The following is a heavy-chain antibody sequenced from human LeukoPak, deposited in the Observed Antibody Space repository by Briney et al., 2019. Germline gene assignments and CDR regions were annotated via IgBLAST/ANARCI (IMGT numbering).Heavy chain of an antibody. D-gene: IGHD1-14*01. CDR1: GFTFSSYW. Sequence: GGSLRLSCAASGFTFSSYWMSWVRQAPGKGLEWVSSISSSSSYIYYADSVKGRFTISRDNAKNSLYLQMNSLRAEDTAVYYCARSTSYYYYMDVWGKGTTVTVSS. V-gene: IGHV3-21*01. CDR2: ISSSSSYI. J-gene: IGHJ6*03. CDR3: ARSTSYYYYMDV.